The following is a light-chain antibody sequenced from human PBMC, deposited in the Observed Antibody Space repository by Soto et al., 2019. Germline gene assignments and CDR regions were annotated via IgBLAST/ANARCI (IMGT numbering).Light chain of an antibody. V-gene: IGKV3-11*01. CDR3: QQRSNRIT. Sequence: VLTQGPATMTLSPGERAILSCRSIQSVAGSLAWYQQKPGQAPRLLIYDISTRAAAIPARFSGSGSGTDFTLTVSSLEPEDFALYYCQQRSNRITFGQGTLLE. CDR2: DIS. J-gene: IGKJ5*01. CDR1: QSVAGS.